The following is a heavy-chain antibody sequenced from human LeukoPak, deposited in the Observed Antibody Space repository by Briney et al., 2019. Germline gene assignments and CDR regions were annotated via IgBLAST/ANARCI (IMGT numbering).Heavy chain of an antibody. CDR1: GGSISSGGYS. CDR3: ARDTDY. CDR2: IYHSGST. J-gene: IGHJ4*02. Sequence: PSETLSLTCAVSGGSISSGGYSWSWIRQPPGKGLEWIGYIYHSGSTYYNPSLKSRVTISVDRSKDQFSLKLSSVTAADTAVYYCARDTDYWGQGTLVTVSS. V-gene: IGHV4-30-2*01.